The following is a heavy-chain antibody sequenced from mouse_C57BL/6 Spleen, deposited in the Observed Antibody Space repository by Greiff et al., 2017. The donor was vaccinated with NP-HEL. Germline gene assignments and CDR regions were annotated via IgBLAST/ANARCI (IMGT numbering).Heavy chain of an antibody. CDR1: GYTFTSYW. J-gene: IGHJ1*03. CDR3: ARGRFYYGSSYWYFDV. Sequence: VQLQQPGAELVMPGASVKLSCKASGYTFTSYWMHWVKQRPGQGLEWIGEIDPSDSYTNYNQKFKGKSTLTVDKSSSTAYMQLSSLTSEDSAVYYCARGRFYYGSSYWYFDVWGTGTTVTVSS. D-gene: IGHD1-1*01. CDR2: IDPSDSYT. V-gene: IGHV1-69*01.